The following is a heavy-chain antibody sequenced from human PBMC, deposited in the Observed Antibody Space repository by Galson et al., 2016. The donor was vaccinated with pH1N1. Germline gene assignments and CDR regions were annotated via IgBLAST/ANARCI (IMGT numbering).Heavy chain of an antibody. CDR2: ISGYNGNT. D-gene: IGHD3-10*01. Sequence: QSGAEVKEPGASVKVSCKASGYMFTSYGITWVRQAPGQGLEWMGLISGYNGNTNYAQKFRGRLTMTTDTSTTTAYMELRSLRSDDTAFYCCARLSGSRWLDPWGQGTLVTVSS. CDR1: GYMFTSYG. CDR3: ARLSGSRWLDP. V-gene: IGHV1-18*01. J-gene: IGHJ5*02.